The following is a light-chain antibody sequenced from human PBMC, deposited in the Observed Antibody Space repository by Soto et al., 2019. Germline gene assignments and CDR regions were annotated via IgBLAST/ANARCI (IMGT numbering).Light chain of an antibody. CDR1: SSDVGRYNY. Sequence: QSALTQPASVSGSPGQSITISCTGTSSDVGRYNYVSWYQQYPGKAPKLMIYDVSNRPSGVFNRFSGSKSGNTASLTISGLQAEDEADYYCSSYTTSTTRVFGGGTKVTVL. V-gene: IGLV2-14*03. CDR3: SSYTTSTTRV. J-gene: IGLJ3*02. CDR2: DVS.